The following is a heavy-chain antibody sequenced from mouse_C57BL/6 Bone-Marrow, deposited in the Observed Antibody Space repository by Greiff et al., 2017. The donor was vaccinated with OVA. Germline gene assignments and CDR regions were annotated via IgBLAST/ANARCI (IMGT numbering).Heavy chain of an antibody. CDR2: IAPNSGGT. CDR3: ARESGNGFLDY. Sequence: VQLQQPGAELVKPGASVKLSCKASGYTFTSYWMHWVKQRPGRGLEWIGRIAPNSGGTTYTEKFKSKATLTVDKPSSTAYMQLSSLTSEDSAVYYCARESGNGFLDYWGQGTTLTVSS. CDR1: GYTFTSYW. D-gene: IGHD4-1*01. J-gene: IGHJ2*01. V-gene: IGHV1-72*01.